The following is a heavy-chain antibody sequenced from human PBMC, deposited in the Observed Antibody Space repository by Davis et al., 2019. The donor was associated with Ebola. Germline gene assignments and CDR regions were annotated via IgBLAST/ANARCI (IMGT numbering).Heavy chain of an antibody. CDR2: ISSSSSYI. D-gene: IGHD6-13*01. Sequence: PGGSLRLSCAASGFTFSSYSMNWVRQAPGKGLEWVSSISSSSSYIYYADSVEGRFTISRDNSKSTVYLQLNSLRAEDTAVYYCSKRIKAGAGAPSDYWGQGTLVTVSS. CDR1: GFTFSSYS. V-gene: IGHV3-21*04. J-gene: IGHJ4*02. CDR3: SKRIKAGAGAPSDY.